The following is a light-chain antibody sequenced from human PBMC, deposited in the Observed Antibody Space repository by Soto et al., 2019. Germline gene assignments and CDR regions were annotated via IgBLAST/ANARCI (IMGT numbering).Light chain of an antibody. V-gene: IGKV1-33*01. J-gene: IGKJ4*01. Sequence: DIQMTQSPSSLSASVGDRVTITCQASQDISNYLNWYRQRAGKAPQLLIYEASNLQTGVSSRFSGSGSCTDFTFTISSLQPEDIATYYCQHYDNFTVTFGGGTKVEIK. CDR2: EAS. CDR1: QDISNY. CDR3: QHYDNFTVT.